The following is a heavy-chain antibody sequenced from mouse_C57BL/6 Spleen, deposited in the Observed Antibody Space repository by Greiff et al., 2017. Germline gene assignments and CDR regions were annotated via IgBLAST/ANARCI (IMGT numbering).Heavy chain of an antibody. D-gene: IGHD3-2*02. Sequence: QVQLQQPGAELVRPGTSVKLSCKASGYTFTSYWMHWVKQRPGQGLEWIGVIDPSDSYTNYNQKFKGKATLTADKSSSTAYMQLSSLTSEDSAVYYCARTRASSGFDYWGQGTTLTVSS. CDR1: GYTFTSYW. CDR2: IDPSDSYT. V-gene: IGHV1-59*01. CDR3: ARTRASSGFDY. J-gene: IGHJ2*01.